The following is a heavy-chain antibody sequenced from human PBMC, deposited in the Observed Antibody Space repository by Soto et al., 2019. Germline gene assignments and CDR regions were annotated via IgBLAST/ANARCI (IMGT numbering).Heavy chain of an antibody. J-gene: IGHJ6*02. D-gene: IGHD3-3*01. CDR1: GFTFSSYA. CDR2: ISGSGGST. Sequence: GGSLRLSCSASGFTFSSYAMSWVRQAPGKGLEWVSAISGSGGSTYYADSVKGRFTISRDNSKNTLYLQMNSLRAEDTAVYYCAKVRNYDFWSGSLALYYYYGMDVWGQGTTVTVS. V-gene: IGHV3-23*01. CDR3: AKVRNYDFWSGSLALYYYYGMDV.